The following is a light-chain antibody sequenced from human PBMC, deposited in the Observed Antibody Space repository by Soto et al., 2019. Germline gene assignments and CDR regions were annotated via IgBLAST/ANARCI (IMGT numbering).Light chain of an antibody. CDR3: YSYTTSSTYV. CDR2: HVS. CDR1: SSDVGGYNY. V-gene: IGLV2-14*01. Sequence: LTQPASVSGSPGQSITISCTGTSSDVGGYNYVSWYQQHPAKVPKLMIYHVSNRPSGVSDRFSGSKSGNTASLTISGLQAEDEGDYYCYSYTTSSTYVFGTGTKVTVL. J-gene: IGLJ1*01.